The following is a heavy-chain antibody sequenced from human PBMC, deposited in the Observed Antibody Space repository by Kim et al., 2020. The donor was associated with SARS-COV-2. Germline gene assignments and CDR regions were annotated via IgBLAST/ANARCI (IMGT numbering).Heavy chain of an antibody. D-gene: IGHD3-9*01. CDR1: GFTFSSYS. Sequence: GGSLRLSCAASGFTFSSYSMNWVRQAPGKGLEWVSSISSSSSYIYYADSVKGRFTISRDNAKNSLYLQMNSLRAEDTAVYYCAREPNYDILTGFPDYWGQGTLVTVSS. CDR3: AREPNYDILTGFPDY. J-gene: IGHJ4*02. CDR2: ISSSSSYI. V-gene: IGHV3-21*01.